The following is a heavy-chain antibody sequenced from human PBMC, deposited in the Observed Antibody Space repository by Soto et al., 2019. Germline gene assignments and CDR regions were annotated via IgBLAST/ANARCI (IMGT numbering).Heavy chain of an antibody. D-gene: IGHD3-22*01. CDR1: GFTFSSYW. CDR2: IKQDGSEK. V-gene: IGHV3-7*01. CDR3: ARGTYYYDSSGYYYGP. Sequence: GGSLRLSCAAAGFTFSSYWMSWVRQAPGKGLEWVANIKQDGSEKYYVDSVKGRFTISRDNAKNPLYLQMNSLRAEDTAVYYCARGTYYYDSSGYYYGPWGQGTLVTVSS. J-gene: IGHJ5*02.